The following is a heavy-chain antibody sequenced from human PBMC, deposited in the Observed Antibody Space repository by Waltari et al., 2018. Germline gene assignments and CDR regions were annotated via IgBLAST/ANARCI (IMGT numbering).Heavy chain of an antibody. Sequence: EVQLVETGGGLIQPGGSLRLSCAASGFTVSSNYMTWARQAPGKGLEWVSVIYSGGSTYYADSVKGRFTISRDNSKNTLYLQMNSLRAEDTAVYYCARSYDRDAFDIWGQGTMVTVSS. CDR3: ARSYDRDAFDI. V-gene: IGHV3-53*02. D-gene: IGHD3-22*01. CDR2: IYSGGST. CDR1: GFTVSSNY. J-gene: IGHJ3*02.